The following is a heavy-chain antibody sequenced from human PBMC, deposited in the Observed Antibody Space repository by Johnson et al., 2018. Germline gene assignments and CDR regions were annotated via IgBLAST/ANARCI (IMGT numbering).Heavy chain of an antibody. CDR2: LWYDGSNK. CDR1: GFTFSSYG. J-gene: IGHJ1*01. Sequence: QVQLVQSGGGVVQPGRSLRLSCAASGFTFSSYGMHWVRQAPGKGLEWVAVLWYDGSNKYYADSVKGRFTISRDNSKNTLYLQMNSLTAEDTAVYYWARDQDCSSTSCPISSSYFQHWGQGTLLTVSS. V-gene: IGHV3-33*01. CDR3: ARDQDCSSTSCPISSSYFQH. D-gene: IGHD2-2*01.